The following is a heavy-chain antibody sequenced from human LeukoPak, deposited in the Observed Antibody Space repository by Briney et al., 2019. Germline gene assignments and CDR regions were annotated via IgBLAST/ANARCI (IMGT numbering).Heavy chain of an antibody. CDR3: ARDSEMATTLDY. CDR2: INPNSGGT. D-gene: IGHD5-24*01. CDR1: GYTLTGYY. Sequence: ASVKVSCKASGYTLTGYYMHWVRQAPGQGLEWMGWINPNSGGTNYAQKFQGRVTMTRDTSVSTAYMELSRLRSDDTAVYYCARDSEMATTLDYWGQGTLVTVSS. V-gene: IGHV1-2*02. J-gene: IGHJ4*02.